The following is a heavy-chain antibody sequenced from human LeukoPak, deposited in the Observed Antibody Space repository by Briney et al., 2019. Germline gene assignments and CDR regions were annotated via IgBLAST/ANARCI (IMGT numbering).Heavy chain of an antibody. CDR3: ARARWTSTVTTYYLDF. CDR1: GYIFTDYA. D-gene: IGHD4-17*01. V-gene: IGHV1-3*01. CDR2: INAGNGKT. J-gene: IGHJ4*02. Sequence: ASVKVSCKASGYIFTDYAIQWVRQAPGQGLEWMGWINAGNGKTKYSQKFQGRVTITRDTSASTAYMELSGLRSDDTAVYYCARARWTSTVTTYYLDFCGQGTLVTVSS.